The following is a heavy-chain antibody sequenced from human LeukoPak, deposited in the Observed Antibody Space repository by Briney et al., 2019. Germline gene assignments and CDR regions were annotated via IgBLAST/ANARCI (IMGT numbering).Heavy chain of an antibody. J-gene: IGHJ4*02. V-gene: IGHV1-18*01. D-gene: IGHD2/OR15-2a*01. CDR1: GYTFTSYG. CDR3: ATGEFYPSVFDY. CDR2: ISVYNGNR. Sequence: ASVKVSCKASGYTFTSYGVSWLRQAPGQGLEWMGWISVYNGNRNYAQKLQGRVTMTTDTSTGTAYMELSSLRSEDTAVYYCATGEFYPSVFDYWGQGTLVTVSS.